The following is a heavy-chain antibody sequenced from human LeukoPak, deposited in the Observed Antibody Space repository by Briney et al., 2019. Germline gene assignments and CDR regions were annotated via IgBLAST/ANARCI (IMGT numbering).Heavy chain of an antibody. J-gene: IGHJ4*02. Sequence: PSETLSLTCTVSGGSISSSSYYWGWIRQPPGKGLEWIGSIYYSGSTYYNPSLKSRVTISVDTSKNQFSLKLSSVTAADTAVYYCASIAEAGPARLDYWGQGTLVTVSS. CDR1: GGSISSSSYY. CDR3: ASIAEAGPARLDY. V-gene: IGHV4-39*01. CDR2: IYYSGST. D-gene: IGHD6-19*01.